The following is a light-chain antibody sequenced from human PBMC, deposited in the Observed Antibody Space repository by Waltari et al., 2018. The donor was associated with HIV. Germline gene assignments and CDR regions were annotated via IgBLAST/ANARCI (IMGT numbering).Light chain of an antibody. CDR1: KLGDKY. J-gene: IGLJ2*01. CDR3: HALDSSTAVL. CDR2: QGT. Sequence: SYELTQPPSVSVSPGQTAIITCSGDKLGDKYAGWYQQKSGQSPVLVIYQGTNRPSGNPDSYAGSNSGNTATLTISGTQSMDEADYYCHALDSSTAVLFGGGTKLTVL. V-gene: IGLV3-1*01.